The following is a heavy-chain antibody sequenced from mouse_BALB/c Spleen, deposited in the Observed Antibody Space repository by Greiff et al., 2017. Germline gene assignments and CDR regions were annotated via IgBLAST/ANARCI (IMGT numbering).Heavy chain of an antibody. Sequence: VQLQQSGAELVRPGALVKLSCKASGFNIKDYYMHWVKQRPEQGLEWIGWIDPENGNTIYDPKFQGKASITADTSSNTAYLQLSSLTSEDTAVYYCAHYGNYVAYWGQGTLVTVSA. V-gene: IGHV14-1*02. CDR3: AHYGNYVAY. D-gene: IGHD2-1*01. CDR2: IDPENGNT. CDR1: GFNIKDYY. J-gene: IGHJ3*01.